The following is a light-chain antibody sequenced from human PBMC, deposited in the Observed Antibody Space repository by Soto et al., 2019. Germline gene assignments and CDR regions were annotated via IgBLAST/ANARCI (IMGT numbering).Light chain of an antibody. CDR3: QQYNNWPPIT. V-gene: IGKV3-15*01. CDR2: GAS. J-gene: IGKJ5*01. Sequence: EKVITQSPATLSVSPWERATLSCRASQSVSSNLAWYQQKPGQAPRLLIYGASTRATGIPARFSGSGSGTEFTLTISSLQSEDFAVYYCQQYNNWPPITFGQGTRLEIK. CDR1: QSVSSN.